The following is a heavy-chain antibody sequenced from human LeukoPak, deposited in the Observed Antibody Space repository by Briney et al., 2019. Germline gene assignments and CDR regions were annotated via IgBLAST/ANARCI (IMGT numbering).Heavy chain of an antibody. CDR2: IKEDGTEK. CDR3: AKDRSRITMIVVVPFDY. V-gene: IGHV3-7*03. CDR1: GFTFSDFW. D-gene: IGHD3-22*01. J-gene: IGHJ4*02. Sequence: PGGSLRLSCAGSGFTFSDFWMTWVRQTPGKGLEWVANIKEDGTEKNPVDSVKGRFTISRDNSKNTLYLQMNSLRAEDTAVYYCAKDRSRITMIVVVPFDYWGQGTLVTVSS.